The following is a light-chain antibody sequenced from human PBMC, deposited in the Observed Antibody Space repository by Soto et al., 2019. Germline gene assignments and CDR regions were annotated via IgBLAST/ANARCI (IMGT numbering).Light chain of an antibody. CDR2: GAS. V-gene: IGKV3-20*01. CDR1: QSVSSSY. Sequence: EIVLTQSPGTLSLSPGERATLSCRASQSVSSSYLAWYQQKPGQAPRLLIYGASSRATGLPDRFSGSGSGTDFTLNISRLEPEDFAVYYCQQYGSSPRTFGQGTKVEIK. CDR3: QQYGSSPRT. J-gene: IGKJ1*01.